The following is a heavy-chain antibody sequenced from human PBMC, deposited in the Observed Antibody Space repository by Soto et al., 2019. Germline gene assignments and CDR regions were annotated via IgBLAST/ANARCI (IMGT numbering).Heavy chain of an antibody. CDR1: GGSISSGGYY. CDR3: ARDSRGYSYGYVDY. V-gene: IGHV4-31*03. J-gene: IGHJ4*02. Sequence: QVQLQESGPGLVKPSQTLSLTCTVSGGSISSGGYYWSWIRQHPGKGLEWIGYIYYSGSTYYNPSLKSRVTISIDTSKNQFSLKLSSVTAADTAVYYCARDSRGYSYGYVDYWGQGTLVTVSS. D-gene: IGHD5-18*01. CDR2: IYYSGST.